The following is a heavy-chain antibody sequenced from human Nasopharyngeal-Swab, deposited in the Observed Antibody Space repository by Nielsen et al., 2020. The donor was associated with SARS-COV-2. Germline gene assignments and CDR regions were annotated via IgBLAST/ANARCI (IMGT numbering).Heavy chain of an antibody. CDR3: ARVPTTTGLVKRYYFDY. V-gene: IGHV1-8*01. Sequence: ASVKVSCKASGYTFTSYDINWVRQATGQGLEWMGWMNPNSGNTGYAQKFQGRVTMTRNTSISTAYMELSSLRSEDTAVYYCARVPTTTGLVKRYYFDYWGQGTLVTVSS. CDR2: MNPNSGNT. CDR1: GYTFTSYD. D-gene: IGHD1-26*01. J-gene: IGHJ4*02.